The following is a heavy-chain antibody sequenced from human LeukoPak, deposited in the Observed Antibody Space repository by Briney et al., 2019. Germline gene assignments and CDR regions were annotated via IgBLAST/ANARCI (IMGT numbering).Heavy chain of an antibody. CDR3: ARLGGSLDQTNHY. CDR1: GGSISSGDYY. J-gene: IGHJ4*02. CDR2: IYYSGST. Sequence: TLSLTCTVSGGSISSGDYYWSWIRQPPGKGLEWIGYIYYSGSTYYNPSLKSRVTISVDTSKNQFSLKLSSVTAADTAVYYCARLGGSLDQTNHYWGQGTLVTVSS. D-gene: IGHD1/OR15-1a*01. V-gene: IGHV4-30-4*08.